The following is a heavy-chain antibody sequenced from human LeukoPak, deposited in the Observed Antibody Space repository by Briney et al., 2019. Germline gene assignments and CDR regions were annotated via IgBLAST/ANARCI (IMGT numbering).Heavy chain of an antibody. D-gene: IGHD2/OR15-2a*01. CDR3: ASLSTENDAFDI. CDR1: GGTFSSYA. CDR2: IIPIFGTA. J-gene: IGHJ3*02. V-gene: IGHV1-69*05. Sequence: SVKVSCKASGGTFSSYAISWVRQAPGQGLEWMGGIIPIFGTANYAQKFQGRVTMTRDMSTSTVYMELSSLRSEDTAVYYCASLSTENDAFDIWGQGTMVTVSS.